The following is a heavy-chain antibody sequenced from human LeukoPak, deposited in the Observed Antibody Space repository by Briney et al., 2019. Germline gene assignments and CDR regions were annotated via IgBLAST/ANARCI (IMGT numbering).Heavy chain of an antibody. CDR1: GGSISSSNW. J-gene: IGHJ4*02. V-gene: IGHV4-4*02. Sequence: SETLSLTCAVSGGSISSSNWWSWVRPPPGKGLEWIGEIYHSGSTNYNPSLKSRVTISVDKSKNQFSLKLSSVTAADTAVYYCARAGIGYGRTGFDYWGQGTLVTVSS. CDR3: ARAGIGYGRTGFDY. CDR2: IYHSGST. D-gene: IGHD1-1*01.